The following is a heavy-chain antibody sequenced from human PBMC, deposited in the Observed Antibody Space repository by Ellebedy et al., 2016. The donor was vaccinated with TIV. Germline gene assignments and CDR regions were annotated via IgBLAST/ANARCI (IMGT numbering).Heavy chain of an antibody. D-gene: IGHD6-19*01. CDR1: GYSITSGYY. V-gene: IGHV4-38-2*02. CDR3: AEGRSGWYYFDY. CDR2: IHHSGNT. Sequence: SETLSLTCTVSGYSITSGYYWGWIRQSQGKGLEWIGSIHHSGNTYYNPSLRGRVTISVDTSKNQFSLRLSSVTVADTAVYYCAEGRSGWYYFDYWGQGTPVTVSS. J-gene: IGHJ4*02.